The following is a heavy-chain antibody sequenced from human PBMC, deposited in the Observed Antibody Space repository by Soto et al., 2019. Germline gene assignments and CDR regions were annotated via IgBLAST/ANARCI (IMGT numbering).Heavy chain of an antibody. CDR2: IVPNVGTV. CDR3: ARRDTSGFLRYFDN. D-gene: IGHD3-3*01. Sequence: SVKVSCKSSGGTFSSFINYPINWVRQAPGQGLEWMGGIVPNVGTVNYAQKFRGKVTITADKSTGTAYMELSSLRSEDTALYYCARRDTSGFLRYFDNWGQGTQVTVPQ. CDR1: GGTFSSFINYP. V-gene: IGHV1-69*06. J-gene: IGHJ4*02.